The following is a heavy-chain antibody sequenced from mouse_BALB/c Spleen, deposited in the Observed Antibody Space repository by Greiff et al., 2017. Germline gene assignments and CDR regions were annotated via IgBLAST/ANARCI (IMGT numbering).Heavy chain of an antibody. CDR3: AREGSTMITTVDY. CDR1: GFTFSSYA. J-gene: IGHJ4*01. V-gene: IGHV5-6-5*01. D-gene: IGHD2-4*01. CDR2: ISSGGST. Sequence: EVKLVESGGGLVKPGGSLKLSCAASGFTFSSYAMSWVRQTPEKRLEWVASISSGGSTYYPDSVKGRFTISRDNARNILYLQMSSLRSEDTAMYYCAREGSTMITTVDYWGQGTSVTVSS.